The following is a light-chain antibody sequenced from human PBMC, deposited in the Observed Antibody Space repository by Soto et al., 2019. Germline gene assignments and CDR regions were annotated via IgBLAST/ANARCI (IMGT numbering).Light chain of an antibody. CDR1: QSVNQK. CDR2: VAS. Sequence: EVVLTQSPATLSVSPGERATLSCRASQSVNQKLGWYQQKPGQAPRLLIYVASYRATGIPDRFSGSGSGTEYTLTISNLQAEDFAVYYCQQFNNWPHTFGQGTRLE. CDR3: QQFNNWPHT. V-gene: IGKV3-15*01. J-gene: IGKJ5*01.